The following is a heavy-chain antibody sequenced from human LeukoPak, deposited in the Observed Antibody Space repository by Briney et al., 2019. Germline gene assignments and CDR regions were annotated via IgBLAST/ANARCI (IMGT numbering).Heavy chain of an antibody. V-gene: IGHV3-11*04. CDR2: IGSSGGSI. CDR3: VRGRTSGSSWPFDY. CDR1: GFTFNDYY. J-gene: IGHJ4*02. Sequence: GGSLRLSCAASGFTFNDYYMSWIRQAPGKGLEWISYIGSSGGSINYADPVKGRFTIPRDNAKNSLSLQMNSLRAEDTAVYYCVRGRTSGSSWPFDYWGQGTLVTVSS. D-gene: IGHD6-13*01.